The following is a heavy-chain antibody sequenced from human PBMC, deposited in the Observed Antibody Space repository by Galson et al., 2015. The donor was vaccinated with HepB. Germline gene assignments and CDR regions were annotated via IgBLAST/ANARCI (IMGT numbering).Heavy chain of an antibody. D-gene: IGHD6-13*01. V-gene: IGHV1-18*01. CDR1: GYSFTNYG. CDR3: AREEGVAVGTDTLDF. CDR2: ISPYNGNT. Sequence: SVKVSCKASGYSFTNYGITWVRQAPGQGLGWMGWISPYNGNTNYAQNFQGRVTMTTDTSTTTAFMELRGLRSDDTAVYYCAREEGVAVGTDTLDFWGQGTRLTVSS. J-gene: IGHJ4*02.